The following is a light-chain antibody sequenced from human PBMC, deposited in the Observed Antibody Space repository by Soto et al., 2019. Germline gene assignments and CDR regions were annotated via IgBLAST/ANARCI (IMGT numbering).Light chain of an antibody. CDR1: QSISTY. CDR3: QQRSNWPPIT. V-gene: IGKV1-5*03. CDR2: KAS. Sequence: DIEMTQSPSSLSASVGDRVAITCRASQSISTYLAWYQQKPGKAPKLLIYKASSLGGGVPSRFSGSGSGTDFTLTISSLEPEDFAVYYCQQRSNWPPITFGQGTRLEIK. J-gene: IGKJ5*01.